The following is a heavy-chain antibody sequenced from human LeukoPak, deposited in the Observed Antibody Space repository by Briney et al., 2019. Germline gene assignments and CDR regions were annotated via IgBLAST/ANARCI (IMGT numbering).Heavy chain of an antibody. V-gene: IGHV4-31*03. D-gene: IGHD2-2*01. Sequence: SETLSLTCTVSGGSISSGGYYWSWIHQHPGKGLEWIGYIYYSGSTYYNPSLKSRVTISVDTSKNQFSLKLSSVTAADTAVYYCARVVVVPAADDAFDIWGQGTMVTVSS. CDR1: GGSISSGGYY. J-gene: IGHJ3*02. CDR2: IYYSGST. CDR3: ARVVVVPAADDAFDI.